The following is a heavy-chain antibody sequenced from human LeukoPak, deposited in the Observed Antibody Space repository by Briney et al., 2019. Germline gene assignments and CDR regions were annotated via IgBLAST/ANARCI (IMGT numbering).Heavy chain of an antibody. CDR3: AREVERFGEFDY. D-gene: IGHD3-10*01. J-gene: IGHJ4*02. CDR2: ISYDGSNK. Sequence: GRSLRLSCAASGFTFSSYAMHWVRRAPGKGLEWVAVISYDGSNKYYADSVKGRFTISRDNSKNMLYLQMNSLRAEDTAVYYCAREVERFGEFDYWGQGTLVTVSS. CDR1: GFTFSSYA. V-gene: IGHV3-30*04.